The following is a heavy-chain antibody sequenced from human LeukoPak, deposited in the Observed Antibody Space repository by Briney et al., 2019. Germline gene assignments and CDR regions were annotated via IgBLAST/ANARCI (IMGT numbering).Heavy chain of an antibody. CDR3: ARAVVVVAATNWFDP. V-gene: IGHV4-30-4*01. J-gene: IGHJ5*02. Sequence: SQTLSLTCTVSGCSISSGDHYWSWIRQPPGKGLEWIGYIYYSGSTYYNPSLKSRVTISVDTSKNQFSLKLSSVTAADTAVYYCARAVVVVAATNWFDPWGQGTLVTVSS. CDR2: IYYSGST. CDR1: GCSISSGDHY. D-gene: IGHD2-15*01.